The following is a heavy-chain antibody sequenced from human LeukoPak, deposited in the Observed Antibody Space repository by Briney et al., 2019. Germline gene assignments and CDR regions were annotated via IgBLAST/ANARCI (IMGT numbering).Heavy chain of an antibody. Sequence: SETLSLTCTVSGGSLSSYYWSWIRQPPGKGLEWIGYIYYSGSTTYNPSLKSRVTISVDTSKNQFSLKLSSVTAADTAVYYCASSPRRSMVRGVTFDYWGQGTLVTVSS. CDR1: GGSLSSYY. J-gene: IGHJ4*02. CDR2: IYYSGST. V-gene: IGHV4-59*01. D-gene: IGHD3-10*01. CDR3: ASSPRRSMVRGVTFDY.